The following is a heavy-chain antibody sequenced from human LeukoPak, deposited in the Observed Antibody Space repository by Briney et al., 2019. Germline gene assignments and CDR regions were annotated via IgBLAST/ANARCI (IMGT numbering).Heavy chain of an antibody. CDR3: AREEYYGSQDAFDI. V-gene: IGHV3-15*01. Sequence: GGSLRLSCAASGFTFSNAWMSWVRQAPGKGLEWVGRIKSKTDGGTTDYAAPVKGRFTISRDNAKNSLYLQMSSLRVEDTAVYYCAREEYYGSQDAFDIWGHGTVVTVSS. D-gene: IGHD3-10*01. J-gene: IGHJ3*02. CDR1: GFTFSNAW. CDR2: IKSKTDGGTT.